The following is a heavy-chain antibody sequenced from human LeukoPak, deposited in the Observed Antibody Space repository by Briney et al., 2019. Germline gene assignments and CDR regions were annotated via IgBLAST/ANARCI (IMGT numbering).Heavy chain of an antibody. CDR2: ISGGGGST. V-gene: IGHV3-23*01. J-gene: IGHJ4*02. CDR1: GFTFSSYD. Sequence: PGGSLRLSCAASGFTFSSYDMTWVRQAPGKGLEWVSAISGGGGSTYYADSVKGRFTISRDNSKNTLYLQMNSLRAEDTAVYYCAREEKDIVVVVAAGAMGIWGQGTLVTVSS. CDR3: AREEKDIVVVVAAGAMGI. D-gene: IGHD2-15*01.